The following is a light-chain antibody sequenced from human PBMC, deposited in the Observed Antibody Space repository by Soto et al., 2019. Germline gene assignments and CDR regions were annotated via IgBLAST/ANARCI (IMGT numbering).Light chain of an antibody. CDR2: AAS. Sequence: EIVMTQSPATLSVSPGERATLSCRASQSVSSDLAWYQQKPGQAPRLLIYAASTRATGIPARFSGSGSGTEFTLTISSLQSEDFAVYYCQQYNNCPPITFGQGTRLEIK. CDR3: QQYNNCPPIT. V-gene: IGKV3-15*01. CDR1: QSVSSD. J-gene: IGKJ5*01.